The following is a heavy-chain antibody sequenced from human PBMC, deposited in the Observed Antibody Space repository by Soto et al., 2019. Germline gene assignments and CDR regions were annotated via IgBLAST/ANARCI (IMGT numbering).Heavy chain of an antibody. CDR2: ISSDGSQK. D-gene: IGHD2-21*02. CDR3: AKDQTYIGTAVYDV. CDR1: EFTFSSYA. J-gene: IGHJ6*01. Sequence: QAQVVESGGGVVQAGRSLRLSCAASEFTFSSYAMHWVRQAPGKGLEWVALISSDGSQKYYADSVMGRCLISRDNSLNTVYLRVDNVRYGDTAVYYCAKDQTYIGTAVYDVWGQGTTVTVSS. V-gene: IGHV3-30*18.